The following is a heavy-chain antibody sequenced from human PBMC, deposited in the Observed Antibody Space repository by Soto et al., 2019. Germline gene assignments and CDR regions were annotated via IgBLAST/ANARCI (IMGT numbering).Heavy chain of an antibody. D-gene: IGHD6-19*01. CDR1: GYTFTGDY. CDR2: INPNSGGT. CDR3: ARRSVKIDRIAVAGKGDWFDP. V-gene: IGHV1-2*02. J-gene: IGHJ5*02. Sequence: SSVKVSCKASGYTFTGDYMHWVRQAPGQGREWMGWINPNSGGTNYAQKFQGRATMTRDTSISTAYMELSRLRSDDTAVYYCARRSVKIDRIAVAGKGDWFDPWGPG.